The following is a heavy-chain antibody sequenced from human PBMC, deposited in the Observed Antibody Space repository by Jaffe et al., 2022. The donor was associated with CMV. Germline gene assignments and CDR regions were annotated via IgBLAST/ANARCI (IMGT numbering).Heavy chain of an antibody. CDR1: GFSLSTSGMC. CDR3: ARIRVVVVPAAMAHYYYYYYMDV. Sequence: QVTLRESGPALVKPTQTLTLTCTFSGFSLSTSGMCVSWIRQPPGKALEWLARIDWDDDKYYSTSLKTRLTISKDTSKNQVVLTMTNMDPVDTATYYCARIRVVVVPAAMAHYYYYYYMDVWGKGTTVTVSS. D-gene: IGHD2-2*01. CDR2: IDWDDDK. J-gene: IGHJ6*03. V-gene: IGHV2-70*15.